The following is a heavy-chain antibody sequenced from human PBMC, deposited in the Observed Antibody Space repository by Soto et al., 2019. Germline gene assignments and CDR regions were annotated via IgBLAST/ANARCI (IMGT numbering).Heavy chain of an antibody. CDR3: QSYCSGGSCYRTNAFDI. V-gene: IGHV3-23*01. D-gene: IGHD2-15*01. Sequence: EVQLLEFGGGLVQPGGSLRLSCAASGFTFSSYAMSWVRQAPGKGLEWVSAISGSGGNTYYADSVKGRFTISRDNSKNTLFLQMNSLRAEDTAVYYCQSYCSGGSCYRTNAFDIWGQGTMVTVSS. J-gene: IGHJ3*02. CDR2: ISGSGGNT. CDR1: GFTFSSYA.